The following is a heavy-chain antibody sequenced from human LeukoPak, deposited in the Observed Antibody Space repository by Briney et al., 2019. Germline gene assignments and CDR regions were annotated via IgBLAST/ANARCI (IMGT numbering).Heavy chain of an antibody. CDR2: IYSDGTA. Sequence: GGSLRLSCAASGFTVSSNYMSWVRQAPGKGLEWVSIIYSDGTAYYADSVKGRFTISRDNSKNTLYLQMNSLRAEDTAVYYCAGAKVGAAGFFDYWGQGTLVTVSS. CDR1: GFTVSSNY. CDR3: AGAKVGAAGFFDY. V-gene: IGHV3-53*01. D-gene: IGHD6-13*01. J-gene: IGHJ4*02.